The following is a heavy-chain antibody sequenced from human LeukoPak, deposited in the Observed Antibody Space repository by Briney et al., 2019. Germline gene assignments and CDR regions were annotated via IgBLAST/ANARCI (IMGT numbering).Heavy chain of an antibody. D-gene: IGHD3-10*02. CDR1: GFTFNSYA. V-gene: IGHV3-23*01. CDR2: ISGRGRGGST. CDR3: AELGITMIGGV. Sequence: GGSLRLSCAASGFTFNSYAMSWVRQAPGEGLEWVSGISGRGRGGSTYYAGSVKGRFTISIDNAKNSLYLQMNSLRAEDTAVYYCAELGITMIGGVWGKGTTVTISS. J-gene: IGHJ6*04.